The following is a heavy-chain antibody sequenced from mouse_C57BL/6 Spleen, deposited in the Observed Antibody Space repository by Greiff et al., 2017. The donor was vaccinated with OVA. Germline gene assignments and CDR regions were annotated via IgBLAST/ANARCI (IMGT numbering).Heavy chain of an antibody. J-gene: IGHJ1*03. CDR2: ISSGGSHT. CDR3: ARHAGSSYVWYFDV. CDR1: GFTFSSYG. D-gene: IGHD1-1*01. Sequence: EVQLVESGGDLVKPGGSLKLSCAASGFTFSSYGMSWVRQTPDKRLEWVATISSGGSHTYYPDSVKGRFTISRDNAKNTLYLQMSSLKSEDTAMYYCARHAGSSYVWYFDVWGTGTTVTVSS. V-gene: IGHV5-6*01.